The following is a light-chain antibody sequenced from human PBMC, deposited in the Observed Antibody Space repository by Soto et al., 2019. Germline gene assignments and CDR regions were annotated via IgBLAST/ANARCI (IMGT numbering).Light chain of an antibody. CDR1: SNDVGGYNY. J-gene: IGLJ3*02. CDR3: CSYAGSSTWV. V-gene: IGLV2-11*01. CDR2: DVN. Sequence: QSALTQPRSVSGSPGQSVTISCTGTSNDVGGYNYVSWYQQHPGKAPKLLISDVNKRPSGVPDRFSGSKPGNTASLIISGLQAEDEADYYCCSYAGSSTWVFGGGTQLTVL.